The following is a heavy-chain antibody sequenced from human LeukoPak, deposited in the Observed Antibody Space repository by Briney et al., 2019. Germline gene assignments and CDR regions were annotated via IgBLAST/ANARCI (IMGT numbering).Heavy chain of an antibody. CDR2: MNPSGST. D-gene: IGHD3-22*01. CDR3: ARGRQDVTMIVVVMTAVSYYLDV. J-gene: IGHJ6*03. Sequence: SETLSLTCAVYGGSFSGHYWTWIRQTPGKGLEWIGEMNPSGSTSYNPSLKSRVTISVDTSKNQFSLKLSSVTAADTAVYYCARGRQDVTMIVVVMTAVSYYLDVWGKGTTVTVSS. V-gene: IGHV4-34*01. CDR1: GGSFSGHY.